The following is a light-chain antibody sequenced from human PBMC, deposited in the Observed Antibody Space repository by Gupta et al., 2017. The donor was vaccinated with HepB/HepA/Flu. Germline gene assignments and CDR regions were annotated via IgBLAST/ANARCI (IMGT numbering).Light chain of an antibody. V-gene: IGLV1-44*01. CDR2: DDD. CDR1: SSNIGSNT. CDR3: STWDDSLDGSVT. J-gene: IGLJ2*01. Sequence: QSVLTQPPPASGTPGQRVTISCSGSSSNIGSNTVNWYQQLPGTAPKLLIYDDDRRPSGVPDRFSGSKSGTSASLAISGLQSDDEAHYYCSTWDDSLDGSVTFGGGTKLTVL.